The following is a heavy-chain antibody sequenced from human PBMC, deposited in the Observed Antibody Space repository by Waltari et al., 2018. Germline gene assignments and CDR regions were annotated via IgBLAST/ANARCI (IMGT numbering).Heavy chain of an antibody. D-gene: IGHD2-15*01. V-gene: IGHV3-74*01. J-gene: IGHJ6*02. CDR3: ARDLVVAATAHYYGMDV. CDR1: GFTFSSYW. Sequence: EVQLVESGGGLVQPGGSLRLSCAASGFTFSSYWMHWVRQAPGKGLVWVSRINSDGSSTSYAESVKGRFTISRDNAKNTLYLQMNSLRAEDTAVYYCARDLVVAATAHYYGMDVWGQGTTVTVSS. CDR2: INSDGSST.